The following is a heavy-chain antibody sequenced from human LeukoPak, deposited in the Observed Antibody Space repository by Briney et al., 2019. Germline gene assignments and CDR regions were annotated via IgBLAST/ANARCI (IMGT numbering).Heavy chain of an antibody. V-gene: IGHV3-64*01. J-gene: IGHJ4*02. Sequence: QTGGSLRLSCAASGFTFSSYEMNWVRQAPGKGLEYVSAISSNGGNTDYANSVKGRFTISRDNSKNTLYLQMGSLTAEDMAVYYCARRGFSSAWYFVDYWGQGTLVTVSS. CDR2: ISSNGGNT. CDR3: ARRGFSSAWYFVDY. CDR1: GFTFSSYE. D-gene: IGHD6-19*01.